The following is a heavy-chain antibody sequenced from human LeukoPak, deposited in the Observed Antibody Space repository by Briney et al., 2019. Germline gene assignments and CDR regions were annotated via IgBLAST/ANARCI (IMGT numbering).Heavy chain of an antibody. CDR1: GGSISSGGYY. Sequence: SETLSLTCAVSGGSISSGGYYWSWIRQPPGKGLEWIGYIYHSGSTYYNPSLKSRVTISVDRSKNQFSLKLSSVTAADRAVYYCARESRIAAAGNFDYWGQGTLVTVSS. D-gene: IGHD6-13*01. CDR3: ARESRIAAAGNFDY. J-gene: IGHJ4*02. V-gene: IGHV4-30-2*01. CDR2: IYHSGST.